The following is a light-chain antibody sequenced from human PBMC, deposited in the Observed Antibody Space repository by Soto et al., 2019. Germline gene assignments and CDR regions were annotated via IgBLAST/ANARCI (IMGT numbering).Light chain of an antibody. CDR1: QSVSSNY. J-gene: IGKJ1*01. Sequence: ESVLTQSPGTLSLSPGERATLSCRASQSVSSNYLAWYQQKPGQAPRLLIYGASTRASGIPDRFSGSGSGTDFTLTIGRLEPEDSAVYYCQQYGSSPTWTLGQGTKVDMK. CDR3: QQYGSSPTWT. CDR2: GAS. V-gene: IGKV3-20*01.